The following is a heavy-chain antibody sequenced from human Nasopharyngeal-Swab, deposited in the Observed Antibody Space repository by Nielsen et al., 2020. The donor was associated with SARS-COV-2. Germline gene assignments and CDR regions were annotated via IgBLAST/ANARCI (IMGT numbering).Heavy chain of an antibody. J-gene: IGHJ3*02. CDR2: IYYSGST. D-gene: IGHD6-19*01. Sequence: SETLSLTCTVSGGSISSSSYYWGWIRQPPGKGLEWIGSIYYSGSTYYNPSLKSRVTISVDTSKNQFSLKLSSVTAADTAVYYCVTPGIAVVGAFDIWGQGTMVTVSS. V-gene: IGHV4-39*01. CDR3: VTPGIAVVGAFDI. CDR1: GGSISSSSYY.